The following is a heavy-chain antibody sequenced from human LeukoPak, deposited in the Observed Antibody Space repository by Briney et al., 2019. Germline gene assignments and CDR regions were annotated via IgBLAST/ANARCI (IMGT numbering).Heavy chain of an antibody. J-gene: IGHJ4*02. CDR2: INPNSGGT. Sequence: ASVKVSCKASGYTFTDDYMHWVRQAPGQGLEWMGWINPNSGGTNYAQKFQGRVTMTRDTSISTAYMELSRLRSDDTAVYYCAREEMITFGGVIVRTLDYWGQGTLVTVSS. CDR3: AREEMITFGGVIVRTLDY. D-gene: IGHD3-16*02. V-gene: IGHV1-2*02. CDR1: GYTFTDDY.